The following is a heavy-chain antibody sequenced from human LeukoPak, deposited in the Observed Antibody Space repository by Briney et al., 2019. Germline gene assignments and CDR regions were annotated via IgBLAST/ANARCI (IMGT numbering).Heavy chain of an antibody. Sequence: GGSLRLSCAASGFTFSSYAMSWVRQAPGKGLEWVSAISGSGGSTYYADSVKGRFTISRDNSKNTLYLQMNSLRSDDTAVYYCVYCSSTSCYWRENYWGQGTLVTVSS. CDR2: ISGSGGST. CDR3: VYCSSTSCYWRENY. D-gene: IGHD2-2*01. CDR1: GFTFSSYA. V-gene: IGHV3-23*01. J-gene: IGHJ4*02.